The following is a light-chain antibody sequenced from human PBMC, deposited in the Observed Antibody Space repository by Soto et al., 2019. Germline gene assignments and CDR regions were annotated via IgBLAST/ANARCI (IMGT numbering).Light chain of an antibody. V-gene: IGLV1-47*01. CDR2: RNT. J-gene: IGLJ2*01. CDR1: SSNIGNNY. CDR3: TAWDDSLSGVV. Sequence: QPVLTQPPSASGTPGQRVTVSCSGTSSNIGNNYVCWYQQLPGTAPKLLIYRNTQRPSGVPDRFSGSKSGTSASLAISGLRSDDEAEYYCTAWDDSLSGVVFGGGTKLTVL.